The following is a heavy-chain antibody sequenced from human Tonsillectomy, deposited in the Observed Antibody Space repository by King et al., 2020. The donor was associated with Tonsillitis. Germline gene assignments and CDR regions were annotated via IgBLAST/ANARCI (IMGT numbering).Heavy chain of an antibody. V-gene: IGHV4-59*08. CDR3: ARHSGGNHDVFDI. CDR2: IHYSGST. CDR1: GASISSYY. Sequence: VQLQESGPGLVKSSETLSLTCTVSGASISSYYWSWIRQPPGKGLEWIGYIHYSGSTNYNPSLKSRVTISLDTSKNQFSLRLSSVTAADTAIYYCARHSGGNHDVFDIWGQGTVVTVSS. J-gene: IGHJ3*02. D-gene: IGHD3-10*01.